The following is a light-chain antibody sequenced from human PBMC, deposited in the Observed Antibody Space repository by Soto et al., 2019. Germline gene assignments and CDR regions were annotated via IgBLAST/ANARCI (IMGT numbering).Light chain of an antibody. J-gene: IGLJ2*01. V-gene: IGLV2-8*01. Sequence: QSVLTQPPSASGSPGQSVTISCTGSSSDVGGYNFVSWYQQHPGKAPKLMIYEVSERPSGVPDRFSGSKSGNTASLTVSGLQADDEADYYCSSYAGTNILVVFGGGTKLTVL. CDR1: SSDVGGYNF. CDR2: EVS. CDR3: SSYAGTNILVV.